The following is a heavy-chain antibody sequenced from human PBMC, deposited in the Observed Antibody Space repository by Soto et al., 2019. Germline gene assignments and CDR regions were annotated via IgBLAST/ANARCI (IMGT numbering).Heavy chain of an antibody. CDR3: ARKGYCSSTSCSPYYYYYYGMDV. CDR1: GFTFSSYG. CDR2: IWYDGSNK. D-gene: IGHD2-2*01. V-gene: IGHV3-33*01. Sequence: QVQLVESGGGVVQPGRSLRLSCAASGFTFSSYGMHWVRQAPGKGLEWVAVIWYDGSNKYYADSVKGRFTISRDNSKNTLYLQMNGLRAEDTAVYYCARKGYCSSTSCSPYYYYYYGMDVWGQGTTVTVSS. J-gene: IGHJ6*02.